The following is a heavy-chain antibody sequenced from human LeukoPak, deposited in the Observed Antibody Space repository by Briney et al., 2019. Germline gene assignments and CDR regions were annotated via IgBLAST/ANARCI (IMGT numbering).Heavy chain of an antibody. CDR1: GFTVSSNY. CDR3: ARVKVRDFWSGPMEGSYYMDV. CDR2: ISGSGGST. Sequence: HPGGSLRLSCAASGFTVSSNYMSWVRQAPGKGLEWVSAISGSGGSTYYADSVKGRFTISRDNAKNSLYLQMNSLRAEDTAVYYCARVKVRDFWSGPMEGSYYMDVWGKGTTVTVSS. J-gene: IGHJ6*03. D-gene: IGHD3-3*01. V-gene: IGHV3-23*01.